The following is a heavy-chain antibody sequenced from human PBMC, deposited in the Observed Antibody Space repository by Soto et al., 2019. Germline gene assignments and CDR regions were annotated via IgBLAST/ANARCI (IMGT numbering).Heavy chain of an antibody. CDR3: ARADCTGAYCYSWPFNYGVDV. J-gene: IGHJ6*02. V-gene: IGHV3-33*08. Sequence: QVQLVESGGGVVQPGGSLRLSCTTSGFTFNTYGMHWVRQAPGKGLEWVAIIWYDGSNKYYADSVKGRFTISRDNSKNTLYLKMNSLSAEDTALYYCARADCTGAYCYSWPFNYGVDVWGQGTTVTVSS. D-gene: IGHD2-15*01. CDR2: IWYDGSNK. CDR1: GFTFNTYG.